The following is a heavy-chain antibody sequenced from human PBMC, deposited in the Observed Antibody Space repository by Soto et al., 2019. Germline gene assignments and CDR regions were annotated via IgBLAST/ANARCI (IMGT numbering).Heavy chain of an antibody. V-gene: IGHV4-39*01. CDR3: ARAHTYYYDSSGQFDY. Sequence: PSETLSLTCTVSGGSISSSSYYWGWIRQPPGKGLEWIGSIYYSGSTYYNPSHKSRVTISVDTSKNQFSLKLSSVTAADTAVYYCARAHTYYYDSSGQFDYWGQGTLVTVSS. J-gene: IGHJ4*02. D-gene: IGHD3-22*01. CDR2: IYYSGST. CDR1: GGSISSSSYY.